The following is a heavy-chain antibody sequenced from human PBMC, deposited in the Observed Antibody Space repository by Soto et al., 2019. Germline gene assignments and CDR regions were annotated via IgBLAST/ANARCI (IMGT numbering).Heavy chain of an antibody. J-gene: IGHJ3*02. CDR1: GFTFSSYA. CDR2: ISGSGGST. CDR3: AKDSPYDFWSGYYSPDAFDI. Sequence: GGSLRLSCAASGFTFSSYAMSWVRQAPGKGLEWVSAISGSGGSTYYADSVKGRFTISRDNSKNTLYLQMNSLRAEDTAVYYCAKDSPYDFWSGYYSPDAFDIWGQGTMVTVSS. D-gene: IGHD3-3*01. V-gene: IGHV3-23*01.